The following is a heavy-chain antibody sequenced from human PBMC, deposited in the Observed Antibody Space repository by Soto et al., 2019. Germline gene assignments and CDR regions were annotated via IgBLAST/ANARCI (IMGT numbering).Heavy chain of an antibody. V-gene: IGHV3-73*01. CDR3: SSPLCFYSSGSNDDY. CDR1: GFTFGDSA. Sequence: EVQLVESGGGLVQPGGSLKLSCAASGFTFGDSAIHWVRQASGKGLEWVGRIRSKANNYATAYAASMRGRFTISRDDSSYKAYLQVNSLKSEDTAVYYCSSPLCFYSSGSNDDYWGQGTLVTVSS. J-gene: IGHJ4*02. CDR2: IRSKANNYAT. D-gene: IGHD3-10*01.